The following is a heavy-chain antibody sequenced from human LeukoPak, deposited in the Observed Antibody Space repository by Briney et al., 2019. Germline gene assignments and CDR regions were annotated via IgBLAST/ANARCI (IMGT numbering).Heavy chain of an antibody. D-gene: IGHD6-6*01. V-gene: IGHV4-4*02. CDR2: IYHSGST. CDR3: ARMRQLTELDP. CDR1: GGSISSSNW. J-gene: IGHJ5*02. Sequence: SGTLSLTCAVSGGSISSSNWWSWVRQPPGKGLEWIGEIYHSGSTNYNPSLKSRVTISEDKSKNQFSLKLSSVTAADTAVYYCARMRQLTELDPWGQGTLVTVSS.